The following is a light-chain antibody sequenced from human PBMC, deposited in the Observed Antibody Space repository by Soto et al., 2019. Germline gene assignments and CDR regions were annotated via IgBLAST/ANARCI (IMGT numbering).Light chain of an antibody. CDR3: SSKRTTASLV. V-gene: IGLV2-14*01. CDR2: EVS. CDR1: SSDVGAYNY. Sequence: QPALTQPASVSGSPGQTITISCTGTSSDVGAYNYVSWYQQHPGKAPKLMIYEVSNRPSGVSDRFSGSKSGNTASPTISGLQAADEADYYCSSKRTTASLVFGTGTKVTVL. J-gene: IGLJ1*01.